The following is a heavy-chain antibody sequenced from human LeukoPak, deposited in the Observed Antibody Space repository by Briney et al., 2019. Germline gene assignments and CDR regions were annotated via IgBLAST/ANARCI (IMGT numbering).Heavy chain of an antibody. CDR1: GYTFNIYG. Sequence: ASVKVSCEASGYTFNIYGIIWVRQAPGQGLEWIGWISPFNGNTNYAQNLQGRATMTTDTSTSTAYMDLRSLRSDDTAVYYCARDREQWVPLGALDIWGQGTMVTVSS. CDR2: ISPFNGNT. V-gene: IGHV1-18*01. J-gene: IGHJ3*02. CDR3: ARDREQWVPLGALDI. D-gene: IGHD6-19*01.